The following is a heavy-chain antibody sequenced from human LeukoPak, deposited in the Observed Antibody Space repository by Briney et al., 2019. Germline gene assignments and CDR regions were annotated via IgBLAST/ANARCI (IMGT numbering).Heavy chain of an antibody. J-gene: IGHJ5*02. V-gene: IGHV4-4*08. CDR1: GGSISGYY. Sequence: SETLSLTCTVSGGSISGYYWSWIRQPPGKGLEWIGYIYTSGSTNYNPSLKSRVTMSVDTSKNQFSLKLSSVTAADTAVYYCARDASGESWFDPWGQGTLVTVSS. D-gene: IGHD4-17*01. CDR3: ARDASGESWFDP. CDR2: IYTSGST.